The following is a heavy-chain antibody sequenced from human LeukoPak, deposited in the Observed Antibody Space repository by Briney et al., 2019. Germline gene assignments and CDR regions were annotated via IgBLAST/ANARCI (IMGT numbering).Heavy chain of an antibody. V-gene: IGHV4-38-2*01. Sequence: SETLSLTCAVSGYSISSGYYWGWIRQPPGKGLEWIGSIYHSGSTYYNPSLKSRVTISVDTSKNQFSLKLSSVTAADTAVYYCARVNCFYCRSTSLNWFDPWGQGTLVTVSS. CDR2: IYHSGST. CDR1: GYSISSGYY. CDR3: ARVNCFYCRSTSLNWFDP. D-gene: IGHD2-2*01. J-gene: IGHJ5*02.